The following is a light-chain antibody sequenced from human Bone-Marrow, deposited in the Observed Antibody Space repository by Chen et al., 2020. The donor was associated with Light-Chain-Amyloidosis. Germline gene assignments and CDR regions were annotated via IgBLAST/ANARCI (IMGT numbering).Light chain of an antibody. CDR3: QSADSSGTYEVI. V-gene: IGLV3-25*03. CDR2: RDT. Sequence: YVLTQPPSVSVSPGQTARITCSGDDLPTKYAYWYQQKPGQAPVLVIHRDTERPSGISERFSGSSSGTTATLTISGVQAEDEADYHCQSADSSGTYEVIFGGGTKLTVL. CDR1: DLPTKY. J-gene: IGLJ2*01.